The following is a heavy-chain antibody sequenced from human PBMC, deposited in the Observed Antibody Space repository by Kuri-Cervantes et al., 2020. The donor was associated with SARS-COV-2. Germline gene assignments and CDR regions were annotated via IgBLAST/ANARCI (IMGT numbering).Heavy chain of an antibody. J-gene: IGHJ6*03. Sequence: SETLSLTCAVYGGSLNNFYWSWIRQSPGKGPEWIGELDHSGKANYNPSLKSRVTISVDRSKNQFSLKVSSVSAADTAVYYCARVSGDSRVSYYMDVWGTGTTVTVSS. D-gene: IGHD7-27*01. CDR3: ARVSGDSRVSYYMDV. CDR2: LDHSGKA. V-gene: IGHV4-34*01. CDR1: GGSLNNFY.